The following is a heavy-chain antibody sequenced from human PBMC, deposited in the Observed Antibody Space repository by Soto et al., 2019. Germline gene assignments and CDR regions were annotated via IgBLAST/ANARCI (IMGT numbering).Heavy chain of an antibody. D-gene: IGHD6-13*01. V-gene: IGHV3-30*03. CDR3: GRGSPAFPSSCLDN. Sequence: QVQLVESGGGVVQPGRSLRLSCAASGFTFRNYGMHWVRQAPGKGLEWVALISYDGSIKYHVASVKGRFTISRDNSKNMLYLQLNSLRAEDTAVYYCGRGSPAFPSSCLDNWGQGTLVTVSS. J-gene: IGHJ4*02. CDR1: GFTFRNYG. CDR2: ISYDGSIK.